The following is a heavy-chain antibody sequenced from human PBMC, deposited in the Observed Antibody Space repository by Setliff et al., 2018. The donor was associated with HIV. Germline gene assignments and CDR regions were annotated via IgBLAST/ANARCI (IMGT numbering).Heavy chain of an antibody. CDR1: GGSISNSRYY. J-gene: IGHJ6*02. V-gene: IGHV4-39*07. D-gene: IGHD4-17*01. CDR3: ARGGPTVAYGVDV. CDR2: IYYSGST. Sequence: PSETLSLTCTVSGGSISNSRYYWSWIRQPPGKGLEWIGSIYYSGSTYYNASLKSRVSMSVDKSKNQFSLKLTSVTAADTAIYYCARGGPTVAYGVDVWGQGTTVTVSS.